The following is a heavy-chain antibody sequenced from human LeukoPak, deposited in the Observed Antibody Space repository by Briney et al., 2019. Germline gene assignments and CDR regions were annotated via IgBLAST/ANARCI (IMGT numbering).Heavy chain of an antibody. J-gene: IGHJ6*02. CDR1: GGTFSSYA. CDR3: ARVTVTPTGGSLYYYGMDV. CDR2: IIPIFGTA. Sequence: SVKVSCKASGGTFSSYAISWVRQAPGQGLEWMGGIIPIFGTANYAQKFQGRVTITADESTSTAYMELCSLRSEDTAVYYCARVTVTPTGGSLYYYGMDVWGQGTTVTVSS. D-gene: IGHD6-25*01. V-gene: IGHV1-69*13.